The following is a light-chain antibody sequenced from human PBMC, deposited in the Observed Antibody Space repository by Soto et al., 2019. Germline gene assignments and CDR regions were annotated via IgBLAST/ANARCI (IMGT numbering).Light chain of an antibody. J-gene: IGKJ2*01. Sequence: IVLTQSPATLSLSPGERATHSCRASQSISTYLAWYQQKPGQAPRLLIYDASNRATGTPARFSGSGSGTDFTLTISSLEPEDFAVYYCLQRSHWPPFTFGQGTKLEL. CDR1: QSISTY. CDR2: DAS. CDR3: LQRSHWPPFT. V-gene: IGKV3-11*01.